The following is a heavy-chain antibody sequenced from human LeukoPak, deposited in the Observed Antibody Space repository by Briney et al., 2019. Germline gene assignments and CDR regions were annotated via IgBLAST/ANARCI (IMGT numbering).Heavy chain of an antibody. CDR1: GYTFTGYY. V-gene: IGHV1-2*02. J-gene: IGHJ3*02. CDR3: ARAQVWWRGNDAFDI. D-gene: IGHD2-21*01. CDR2: INPNSGGT. Sequence: ASVKVSCKASGYTFTGYYMHWVRQAPGQGLEWMGWINPNSGGTNYAQKFQGRVTMTRDTSISTAYMELSRLRSDDTAVYYCARAQVWWRGNDAFDIWGQGTLVTVSS.